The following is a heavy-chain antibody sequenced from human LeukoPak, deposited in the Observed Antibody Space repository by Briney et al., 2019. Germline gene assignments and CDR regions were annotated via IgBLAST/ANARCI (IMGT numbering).Heavy chain of an antibody. CDR2: ISSSSSYI. J-gene: IGHJ4*02. D-gene: IGHD1-26*01. CDR3: ARDPYLGWELLGDENYFDY. V-gene: IGHV3-21*01. Sequence: GGSLRLSCAASGFTFSSYSMNWVRQAPGKGLEWVSSISSSSSYIYYADSVKGRFTISRDNAKNSLYLQMNSLRAEDTAVYYCARDPYLGWELLGDENYFDYWGQGTLVTVSS. CDR1: GFTFSSYS.